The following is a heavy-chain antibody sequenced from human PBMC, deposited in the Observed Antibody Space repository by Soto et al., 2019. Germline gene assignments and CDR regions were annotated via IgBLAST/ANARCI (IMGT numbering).Heavy chain of an antibody. V-gene: IGHV3-43*01. J-gene: IGHJ4*02. CDR2: ISWDGGST. CDR1: GFTFDDYT. D-gene: IGHD6-13*01. CDR3: TKDIGSSWYGIFHY. Sequence: GGSLRLSCAASGFTFDDYTMHWVRQAPGKGLEWVSLISWDGGSTYYADSVKGRFTISRDNSKNSLYLQMNSLRAEDTAFYYCTKDIGSSWYGIFHYWGQGA.